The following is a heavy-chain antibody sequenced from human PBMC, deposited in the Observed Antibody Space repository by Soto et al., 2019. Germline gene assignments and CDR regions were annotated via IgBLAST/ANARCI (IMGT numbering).Heavy chain of an antibody. D-gene: IGHD3-3*01. Sequence: SETLSLTCTVSGGSVSSSSYYWSWIRQPPGKGLEWIGYISYTGSTYYNPSLKSRVTISVDTSKNQLSLKLTSVTAADTAVYYCARVQGGVVIDYRGQGTLVTVSS. CDR2: ISYTGST. J-gene: IGHJ4*02. CDR1: GGSVSSSSYY. CDR3: ARVQGGVVIDY. V-gene: IGHV4-61*01.